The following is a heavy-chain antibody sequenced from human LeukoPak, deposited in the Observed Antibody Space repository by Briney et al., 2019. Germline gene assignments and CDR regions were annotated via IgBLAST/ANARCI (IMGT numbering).Heavy chain of an antibody. CDR3: ARDRGGSSGWYTFNY. J-gene: IGHJ4*02. CDR2: IWYDGSNK. V-gene: IGHV3-33*01. D-gene: IGHD6-19*01. CDR1: GFTFSSYG. Sequence: GRSLRLSCAASGFTFSSYGMHWVRQAPGKGLEWVAVIWYDGSNKYYADFVKGRFTISRDNSKNTLYLQMNSLRAEDTAVYYCARDRGGSSGWYTFNYWGQGTLVTVSS.